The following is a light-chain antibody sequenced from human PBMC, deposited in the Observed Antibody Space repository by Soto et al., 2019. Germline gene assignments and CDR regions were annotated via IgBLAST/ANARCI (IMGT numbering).Light chain of an antibody. CDR3: TSYAGSNIPVV. Sequence: QSALTQPTSASGSPGQSVTIPGSGTSSDGGGYNFVSWYQQHPGKAPKLMIYEVTKRPSGVPDRFSGSKSGNTASLTVSGLQAEDEADYYCTSYAGSNIPVVFGGGTKLTVL. J-gene: IGLJ2*01. CDR1: SSDGGGYNF. V-gene: IGLV2-8*01. CDR2: EVT.